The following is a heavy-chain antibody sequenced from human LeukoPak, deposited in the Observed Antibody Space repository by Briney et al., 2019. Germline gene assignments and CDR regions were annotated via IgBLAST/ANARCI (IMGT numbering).Heavy chain of an antibody. CDR3: ATNSRRPHQYYMDV. V-gene: IGHV3-66*02. Sequence: PGGSLRLSCTVSGFTVSTNSMSWVRQAPGKGLEWVSFIYSDNTHYSDSVKGRFTISRDNSKNTLFLQMTSLRIEDTAVYYCATNSRRPHQYYMDVWGKGTTVTVSS. CDR2: IYSDNT. D-gene: IGHD1-14*01. CDR1: GFTVSTNS. J-gene: IGHJ6*03.